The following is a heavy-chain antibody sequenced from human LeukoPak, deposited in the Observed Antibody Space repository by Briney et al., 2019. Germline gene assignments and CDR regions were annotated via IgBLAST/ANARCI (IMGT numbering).Heavy chain of an antibody. D-gene: IGHD3-22*01. J-gene: IGHJ4*02. Sequence: GGSLRLSCAASGFTFSSYSMNWVRQAPRKGLEWVSSISSSSSYIYYADSVKGRFTISRDNAKNSLYLQMNSLRAEDTAVYYCARDRWAYYYDSSGYLDYWGQGTLVTVSS. CDR2: ISSSSSYI. V-gene: IGHV3-21*01. CDR3: ARDRWAYYYDSSGYLDY. CDR1: GFTFSSYS.